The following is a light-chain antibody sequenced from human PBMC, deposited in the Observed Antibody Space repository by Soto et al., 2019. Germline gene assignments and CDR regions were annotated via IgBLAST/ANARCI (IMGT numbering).Light chain of an antibody. CDR2: DAS. V-gene: IGKV1-5*01. J-gene: IGKJ1*01. Sequence: DIQMTQSPSTLSASVVERVTITCRASQTISNWLAWYQQKPGKAPKLLIYDASSLAVGVPSRFSGSGSGTEFTLTLSSPQPDDFATYYCQQYYSYWTFGQGTKVEIK. CDR3: QQYYSYWT. CDR1: QTISNW.